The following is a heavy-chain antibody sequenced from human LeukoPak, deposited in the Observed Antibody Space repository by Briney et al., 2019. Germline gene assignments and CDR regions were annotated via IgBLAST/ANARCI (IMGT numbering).Heavy chain of an antibody. D-gene: IGHD3-9*01. CDR3: AKEFYDILTGYSGKDAFDI. CDR1: GGSISSGGYY. Sequence: SETLSLTCTVSGGSISSGGYYWSWIRQHPGKGLEWIGSIYYSGSTYYNPSLKSRVTISVDTSKNQFSLKMNSVTAADTAVYYCAKEFYDILTGYSGKDAFDIWGQGTLVTVSS. J-gene: IGHJ3*02. CDR2: IYYSGST. V-gene: IGHV4-39*02.